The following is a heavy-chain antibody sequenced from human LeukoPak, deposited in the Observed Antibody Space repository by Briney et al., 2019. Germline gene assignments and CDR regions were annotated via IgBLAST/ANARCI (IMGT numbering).Heavy chain of an antibody. V-gene: IGHV1-46*01. Sequence: ASVKVSCKTYGYTFINYYIHWMRQAPGQGLEWMGIINPSGGTTTYAQRFQGRVTMTRDTSTSTAFMELSSLRSEDTAVYYCAAGSGSYSGYWGQGTLSPSPQ. CDR2: INPSGGTT. D-gene: IGHD1-26*01. CDR1: GYTFINYY. J-gene: IGHJ4*02. CDR3: AAGSGSYSGY.